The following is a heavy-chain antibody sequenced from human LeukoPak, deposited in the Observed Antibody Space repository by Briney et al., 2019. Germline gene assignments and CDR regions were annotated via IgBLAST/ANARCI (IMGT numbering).Heavy chain of an antibody. V-gene: IGHV3-23*01. CDR2: LSAGTESA. CDR1: GFRIRTFG. D-gene: IGHD3-22*01. Sequence: GGSLRLSCASSGFRIRTFGMTWVRQAAGKGLEWVSTLSAGTESAYYAHAVKRRFTVSGDYSKHTLYLLMTNVRANDSALYYCAKFYDFDSRGYYSDWGQGTLVAVSS. J-gene: IGHJ4*02. CDR3: AKFYDFDSRGYYSD.